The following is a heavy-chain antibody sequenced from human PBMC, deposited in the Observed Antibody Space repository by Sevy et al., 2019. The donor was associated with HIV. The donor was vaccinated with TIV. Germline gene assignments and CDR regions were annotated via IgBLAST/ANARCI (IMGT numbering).Heavy chain of an antibody. J-gene: IGHJ3*01. V-gene: IGHV3-30-3*01. CDR1: GLTFRSHA. Sequence: GGSLRPSCAASGLTFRSHAMHWVRQAPGKGLEWVTVISYDGAVRYYGESVKGRFTVSRDNSKNTLYLQMNSLRPDDTAVYYCAREAGYSAKNDAFAFWGQGTMVTVSS. CDR3: AREAGYSAKNDAFAF. D-gene: IGHD1-26*01. CDR2: ISYDGAVR.